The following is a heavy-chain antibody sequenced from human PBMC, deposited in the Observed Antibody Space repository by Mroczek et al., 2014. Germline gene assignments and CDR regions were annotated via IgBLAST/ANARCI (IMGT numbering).Heavy chain of an antibody. CDR3: ARDLGDIVVVTDWYFDL. Sequence: QVQLQQWGPGLVKPSETLSLTCTVSGGSISSYYWSWIRQPAGKGLEWIGRIYTSGSTNYNPSLKSRVTMSVDTSKNQFSLKLSSVTAADTAVYYCARDLGDIVVVTDWYFDLVGPWHLVTVSS. D-gene: IGHD2-21*02. J-gene: IGHJ2*01. V-gene: IGHV4-4*07. CDR1: GGSISSYY. CDR2: IYTSGST.